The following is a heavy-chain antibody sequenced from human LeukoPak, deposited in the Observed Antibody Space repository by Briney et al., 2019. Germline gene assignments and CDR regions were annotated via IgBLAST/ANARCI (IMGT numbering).Heavy chain of an antibody. Sequence: AGGSLRLSCAASGFTFSSYGMHWVRQAPGKGPEWVAVISYDGSNKYYADSVKGRFTISRDNSKNTLYLQMNSLRAEDTAVYYCAKDPGSSGWYLRYWGQGTLVTVSS. V-gene: IGHV3-30*18. CDR1: GFTFSSYG. CDR2: ISYDGSNK. CDR3: AKDPGSSGWYLRY. J-gene: IGHJ4*02. D-gene: IGHD6-19*01.